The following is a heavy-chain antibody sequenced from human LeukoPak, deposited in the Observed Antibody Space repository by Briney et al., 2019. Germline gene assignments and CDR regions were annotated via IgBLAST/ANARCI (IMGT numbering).Heavy chain of an antibody. CDR2: IYYTGAT. V-gene: IGHV4-59*01. D-gene: IGHD5-18*01. J-gene: IGHJ4*02. CDR3: ARAGYSYGTGYYFDY. Sequence: PSETLSLTCTVPGGSISSYYWSWIRLPPGKGLEWIGYIYYTGATYYNPSLKSRVTISLDTSKNQFSLKLSSVTAADAAVYYRARAGYSYGTGYYFDYWGQGALVTVSS. CDR1: GGSISSYY.